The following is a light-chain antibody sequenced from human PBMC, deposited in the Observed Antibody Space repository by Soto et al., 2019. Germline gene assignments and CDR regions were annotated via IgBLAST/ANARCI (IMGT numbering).Light chain of an antibody. V-gene: IGKV3-15*01. Sequence: IVLTESRATLSVSPGETATLSCRASQSVRSNLAWYQQKPAQAPRLLIYGASIRATGIPDRFSGSGSATEFTLTISSLQSDDFAVYYCQQYENWFFYTFGQGTKVDIK. CDR2: GAS. J-gene: IGKJ2*01. CDR3: QQYENWFFYT. CDR1: QSVRSN.